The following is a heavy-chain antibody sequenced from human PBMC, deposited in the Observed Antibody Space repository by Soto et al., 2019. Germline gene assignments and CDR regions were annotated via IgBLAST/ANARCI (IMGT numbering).Heavy chain of an antibody. CDR2: MSGSSSTT. CDR1: GLTFSNYA. D-gene: IGHD1-7*01. J-gene: IGHJ4*02. CDR3: AKNQERELPRVIDF. Sequence: EAQMEESGGGLIQPGGSLRLSCATSGLTFSNYAMSWVRQAPGGGLEWVSSMSGSSSTTYYADSVRGRFTISRDRSKNTLYLQMSSLRAEDTALYYCAKNQERELPRVIDFWGQGTLVTVSS. V-gene: IGHV3-23*04.